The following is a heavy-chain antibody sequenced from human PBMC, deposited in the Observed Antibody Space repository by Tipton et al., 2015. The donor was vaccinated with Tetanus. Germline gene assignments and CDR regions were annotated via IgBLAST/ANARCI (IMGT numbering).Heavy chain of an antibody. V-gene: IGHV4-4*07. D-gene: IGHD5-24*01. Sequence: GLVKPSETLSLTCTVSRGPISSYYWSWIRQPAGKGLEWIGHISNENTDYSPSLKSRVTLSVDTSKNQFSLEVRSVTAADTAVYYCARGITDGYNRRFDYWGQGTRVAVSP. CDR1: RGPISSYY. CDR3: ARGITDGYNRRFDY. J-gene: IGHJ4*02. CDR2: ISNENT.